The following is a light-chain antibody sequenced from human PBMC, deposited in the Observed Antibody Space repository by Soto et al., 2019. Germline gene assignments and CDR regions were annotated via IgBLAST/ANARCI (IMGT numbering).Light chain of an antibody. J-gene: IGLJ1*01. CDR1: NHGRKR. Sequence: SSPVTQPPSVLVAPGQTARITCGGNNHGRKRVHWYQQKPGKTHVVAVLDDSDRPSAIPERFSGYNSGNTVTLNISSVEAWDEADYFCQVCDSTNDHCGVGTGTKV. CDR3: QVCDSTNDHCG. V-gene: IGLV3-21*02. CDR2: DDS.